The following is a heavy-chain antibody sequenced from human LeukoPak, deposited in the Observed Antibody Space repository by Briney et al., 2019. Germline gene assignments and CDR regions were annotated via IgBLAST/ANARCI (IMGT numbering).Heavy chain of an antibody. CDR3: ARDVGWTGGFFDY. CDR2: ISWDSGSI. D-gene: IGHD6-19*01. J-gene: IGHJ4*02. CDR1: GFTFDDYA. V-gene: IGHV3-9*01. Sequence: GRSLRLSCAASGFTFDDYAMHWVRQAPGKGLEWVSGISWDSGSIGYADSVKGRFTISRDNAEKSLYLQMNSLRVEDTAVYYCARDVGWTGGFFDYWGQGSLVIVSS.